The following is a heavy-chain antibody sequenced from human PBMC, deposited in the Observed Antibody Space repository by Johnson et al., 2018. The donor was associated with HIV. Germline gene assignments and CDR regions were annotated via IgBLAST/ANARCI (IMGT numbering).Heavy chain of an antibody. CDR3: TRGLVEPWRFREGGDVFDI. CDR2: ISYDGSNK. CDR1: GFIFGGFG. J-gene: IGHJ3*02. V-gene: IGHV3-30-3*01. D-gene: IGHD3-10*01. Sequence: QVQLVESGGGVVRPGRSLRLSCAASGFIFGGFGLHRVRQAPGKGLEWVASISYDGSNKYYADSVKGRFTISRDNSKNSLYLQMNSLKTEDTAVYYCTRGLVEPWRFREGGDVFDIWGQGTMVTVSS.